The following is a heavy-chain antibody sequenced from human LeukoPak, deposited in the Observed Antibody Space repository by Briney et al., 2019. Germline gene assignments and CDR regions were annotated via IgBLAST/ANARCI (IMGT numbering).Heavy chain of an antibody. D-gene: IGHD3-10*01. Sequence: GGSLRLSCAASGFTFRSYVMNWVRQAPGKSLEWVSAISGGGGGTYYADFVKGRFTISRDNSKNTLYLQMNSLRAEDTAAYYCAKGTERYREVSSFDYWGQGTLVAVSS. V-gene: IGHV3-23*01. CDR1: GFTFRSYV. CDR3: AKGTERYREVSSFDY. CDR2: ISGGGGGT. J-gene: IGHJ4*02.